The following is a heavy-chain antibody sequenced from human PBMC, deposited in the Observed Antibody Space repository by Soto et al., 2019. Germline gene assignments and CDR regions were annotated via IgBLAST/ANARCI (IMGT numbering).Heavy chain of an antibody. V-gene: IGHV3-30*18. J-gene: IGHJ6*02. CDR3: AKAQGGTYYYGMDV. CDR1: GFTFSSYG. Sequence: QVQLVESGGGVVQPGRSLRLSCAASGFTFSSYGMHWVRQAPGKGLEWVAVISYDGSKKYYADSVKGRFSISRDNYKKTLYLQMTSLRAEDTAVYYCAKAQGGTYYYGMDVWGQGTTVTVSS. CDR2: ISYDGSKK. D-gene: IGHD3-16*01.